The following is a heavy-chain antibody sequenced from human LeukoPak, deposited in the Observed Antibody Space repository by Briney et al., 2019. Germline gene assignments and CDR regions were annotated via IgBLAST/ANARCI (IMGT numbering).Heavy chain of an antibody. CDR1: GFSFRTYA. CDR3: VKESTSSGYYYAPDY. D-gene: IGHD3-22*01. V-gene: IGHV3-23*01. CDR2: ISGSGATT. Sequence: TGGSLRLSCAASGFSFRTYAMTWVRQAPGKGLEWVSSISGSGATTYNADPLKGRFAISRDNSENTLYLQMNSLRAEDTAVYYCVKESTSSGYYYAPDYWGQGTLVTVSS. J-gene: IGHJ4*02.